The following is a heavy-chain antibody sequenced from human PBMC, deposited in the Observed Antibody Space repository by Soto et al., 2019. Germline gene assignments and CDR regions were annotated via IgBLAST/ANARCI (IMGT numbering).Heavy chain of an antibody. CDR2: ISVNGDST. Sequence: EVQLLESGGGLVQPGGSLRLSCAASGFTFSSHVMNWVRQTPGKGLEWVSSISVNGDSTSFEDSVKGRFSISRDNSKNTLYLQMNNLRAEDKGIYHCAKDRSGWYYFDYWGQGTLVTVTS. V-gene: IGHV3-23*01. J-gene: IGHJ4*02. CDR3: AKDRSGWYYFDY. CDR1: GFTFSSHV. D-gene: IGHD6-19*01.